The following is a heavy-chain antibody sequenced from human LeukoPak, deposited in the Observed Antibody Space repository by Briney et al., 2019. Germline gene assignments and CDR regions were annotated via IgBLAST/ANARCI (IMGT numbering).Heavy chain of an antibody. CDR3: AKVSSYDSSGYYYYWGLYYFDY. CDR1: GFTFSSYA. Sequence: GGSLRLSCAASGFTFSSYAMSWVRQAPGKGLEWVSAISGSGGSIYYADSVKGRFTISRDNSKNTLYLQMNSLRAEDTAVYYCAKVSSYDSSGYYYYWGLYYFDYWGQGTLVTVSS. J-gene: IGHJ4*02. CDR2: ISGSGGSI. V-gene: IGHV3-23*01. D-gene: IGHD3-22*01.